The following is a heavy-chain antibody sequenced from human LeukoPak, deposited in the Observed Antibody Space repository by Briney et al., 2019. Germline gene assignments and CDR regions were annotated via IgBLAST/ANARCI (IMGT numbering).Heavy chain of an antibody. CDR3: ARMGGYSGYATH. J-gene: IGHJ4*02. CDR1: GGSISSYY. D-gene: IGHD5-12*01. Sequence: SETLSLTCTVSGGSISSYYWSWIRQPPGKGLEWIGYILYSGTTNPNPSLKSRVTISVDTSKNQISLKLSSVTAADTAVYYCARMGGYSGYATHWGQETLVTVSS. V-gene: IGHV4-59*08. CDR2: ILYSGTT.